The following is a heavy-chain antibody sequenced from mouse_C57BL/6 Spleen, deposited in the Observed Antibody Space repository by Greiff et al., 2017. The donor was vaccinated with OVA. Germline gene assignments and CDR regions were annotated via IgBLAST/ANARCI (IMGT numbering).Heavy chain of an antibody. V-gene: IGHV14-1*01. D-gene: IGHD2-12*01. CDR2: IDPEDGGT. CDR1: GYTITSYY. CDR3: TTAPAYYSDPYFDD. Sequence: EVQLQESGAELVKPGASVKLSCTASGYTITSYYMHWVKQRPEQGLEWIGRIDPEDGGTEYAPKFQSKATLTADTSSNTAYLQLSSLTSEDTAVFSCTTAPAYYSDPYFDDWGKGTTLTVSS. J-gene: IGHJ2*01.